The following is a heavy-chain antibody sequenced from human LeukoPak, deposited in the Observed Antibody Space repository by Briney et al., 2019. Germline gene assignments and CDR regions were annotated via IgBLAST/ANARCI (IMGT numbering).Heavy chain of an antibody. CDR2: IYYSGST. Sequence: SETLSLTCTVSGGSISSYYWSWIRQPPGKGLEWIGYIYYSGSTNYNPSLKSRVTISVDTSKNQFSLKLSSVTAADTAVYYCARASRGKDSGYYFYYFDYWGQGTLVTVSS. D-gene: IGHD3-22*01. CDR1: GGSISSYY. J-gene: IGHJ4*02. CDR3: ARASRGKDSGYYFYYFDY. V-gene: IGHV4-59*01.